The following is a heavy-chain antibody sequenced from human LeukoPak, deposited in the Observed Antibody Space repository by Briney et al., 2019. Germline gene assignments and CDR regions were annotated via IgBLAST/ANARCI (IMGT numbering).Heavy chain of an antibody. Sequence: GGSLRLSCAASGFTSSSYAMSWVRQAPGKGLEWVSAISGSGGSTYYADSVKGRFTISRDNSKNTLYLQVNSLRAEDTAVYYCAKDRGHSSSWTLGMDVWGQGTTVTVSS. CDR2: ISGSGGST. CDR1: GFTSSSYA. CDR3: AKDRGHSSSWTLGMDV. J-gene: IGHJ6*02. D-gene: IGHD6-13*01. V-gene: IGHV3-23*01.